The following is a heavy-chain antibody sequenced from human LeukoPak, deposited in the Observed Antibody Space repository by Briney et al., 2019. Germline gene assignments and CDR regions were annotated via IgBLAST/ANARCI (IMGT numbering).Heavy chain of an antibody. CDR3: ARHRWLRVDY. V-gene: IGHV4-34*01. D-gene: IGHD5-12*01. J-gene: IGHJ4*02. Sequence: SETLSLTCAVYGGSFSGYYWSWIRQPPGKGLEWIGEINHSGSTNYNPSLKSRVTISVDTPKNQFSLKLSSVTAADTAVYYCARHRWLRVDYWGQGTLVTVSS. CDR2: INHSGST. CDR1: GGSFSGYY.